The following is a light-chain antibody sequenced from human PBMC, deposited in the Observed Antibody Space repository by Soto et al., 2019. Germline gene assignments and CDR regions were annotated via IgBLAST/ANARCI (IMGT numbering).Light chain of an antibody. Sequence: EIVMTQFPATLSVSPGERATVPCRASQSVSSNLAWYQEKPGQAPRLLIYGASTRATGIPARFTGSGYGTEFTLTISSLQSEDFAVYYCQQYHDWPLTFGGGTKVDIK. CDR3: QQYHDWPLT. CDR1: QSVSSN. CDR2: GAS. V-gene: IGKV3-15*01. J-gene: IGKJ4*01.